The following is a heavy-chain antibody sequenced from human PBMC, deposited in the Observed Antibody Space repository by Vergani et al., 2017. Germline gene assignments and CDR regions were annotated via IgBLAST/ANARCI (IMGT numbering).Heavy chain of an antibody. CDR2: IKQDGSEK. D-gene: IGHD2-15*01. J-gene: IGHJ4*02. CDR1: GFTFSSYW. CDR3: ARGRYCSGGSCYSQSYYFDY. Sequence: EVQLVESGGGLVQPGGSLRLSCAASGFTFSSYWMSWVRQAPGKGLEWVANIKQDGSEKYYVDSVKGRFTISRDNANNSLYLQMNSLRAEDTAVYYCARGRYCSGGSCYSQSYYFDYWGQGTLVTVSS. V-gene: IGHV3-7*01.